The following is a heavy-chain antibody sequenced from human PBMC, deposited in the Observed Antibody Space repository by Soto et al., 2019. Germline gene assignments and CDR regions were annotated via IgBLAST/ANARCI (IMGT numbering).Heavy chain of an antibody. V-gene: IGHV5-51*01. Sequence: GESLKISCQGSGYTFNSLWIGWVRQMPGEGLEWMGLMFPWTSDTRYSPSIQGHVSISVDRSTGTGYLQWNSLKASDTAMYYCVTTRDGTTFFPHWGQGTPVTVSS. D-gene: IGHD1-7*01. CDR2: MFPWTSDT. J-gene: IGHJ4*02. CDR1: GYTFNSLW. CDR3: VTTRDGTTFFPH.